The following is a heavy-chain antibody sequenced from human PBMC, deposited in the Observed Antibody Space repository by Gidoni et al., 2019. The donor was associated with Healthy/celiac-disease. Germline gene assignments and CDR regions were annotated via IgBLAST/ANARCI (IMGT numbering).Heavy chain of an antibody. Sequence: QVQLVQSGAEVTKPGSSVKVSCKASGRTFSSYAIRWVRQAPGQGLEWMGRIIPILGIANYAQKFQGRVTITADKSTSTAYMELSSLGSEDTAVYYCARDWEGYYDSSGYEDYWGQGTLVTVSS. CDR2: IIPILGIA. V-gene: IGHV1-69*04. CDR1: GRTFSSYA. CDR3: ARDWEGYYDSSGYEDY. J-gene: IGHJ4*02. D-gene: IGHD3-22*01.